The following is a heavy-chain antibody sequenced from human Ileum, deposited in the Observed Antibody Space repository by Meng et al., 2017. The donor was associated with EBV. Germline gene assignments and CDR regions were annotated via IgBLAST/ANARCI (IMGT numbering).Heavy chain of an antibody. J-gene: IGHJ4*02. CDR1: GSSLTGHY. CDR3: ARDGAGGNSFDF. V-gene: IGHV1-2*02. Sequence: QEKRVQSGGEVKKPGAPVKASCKASGSSLTGHYIHWVRQAPGQGLEWVGWIYPNSGGTRYAQKFEGRVTMTRDTSITTAYMELSSLKSDDTAVYYCARDGAGGNSFDFWGQGTLVTVSS. D-gene: IGHD3-16*01. CDR2: IYPNSGGT.